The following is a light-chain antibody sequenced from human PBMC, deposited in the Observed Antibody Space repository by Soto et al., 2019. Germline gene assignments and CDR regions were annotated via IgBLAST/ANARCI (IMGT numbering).Light chain of an antibody. CDR3: QQCGSSPWT. V-gene: IGKV3-20*01. Sequence: EIVLTQSPGTLSLSPGERATLSCRASQSVSSSYLAWYQQKPGQAPRLLIYGASSGATGIPDRFSGGGSGTDFTLTISRLEPEDFAVYYCQQCGSSPWTFGQGTKVDI. CDR1: QSVSSSY. J-gene: IGKJ1*01. CDR2: GAS.